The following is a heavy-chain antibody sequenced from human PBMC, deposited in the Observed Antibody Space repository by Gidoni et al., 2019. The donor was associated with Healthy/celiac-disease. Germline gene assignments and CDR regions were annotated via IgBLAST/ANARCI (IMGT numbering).Heavy chain of an antibody. CDR1: GCTFSSYW. V-gene: IGHV3-7*01. D-gene: IGHD2-2*01. CDR3: ARDPSASSPAPPFDY. Sequence: EVQLVESGGGLVQPGGSLRLSCAALGCTFSSYWMSWVRPAPGKGLEWVANRKQDGSEKYYVDSVKGRFTISRDNAKNSLYLQMNSLRAEDTAVYYCARDPSASSPAPPFDYWGQGTLVTVSS. J-gene: IGHJ4*02. CDR2: RKQDGSEK.